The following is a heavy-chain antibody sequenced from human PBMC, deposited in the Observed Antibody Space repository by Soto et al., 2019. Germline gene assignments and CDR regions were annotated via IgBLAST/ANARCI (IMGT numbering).Heavy chain of an antibody. CDR2: IYYSGST. V-gene: IGHV4-30-4*01. CDR1: GGSISSGDYY. J-gene: IGHJ6*02. CDR3: ARSGDFGVGSLYYYYGMDV. Sequence: PSETLSLTCTVSGGSISSGDYYWSWIRQPPGKGLEWIGYIYYSGSTYYNPSLKSRVTISVDTSKNQFSLKLSSVAAADTAVYYCARSGDFGVGSLYYYYGMDVWGQGTKVTVSS. D-gene: IGHD3-3*01.